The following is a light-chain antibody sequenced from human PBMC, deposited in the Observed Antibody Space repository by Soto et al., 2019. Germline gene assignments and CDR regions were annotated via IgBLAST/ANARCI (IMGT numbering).Light chain of an antibody. CDR3: MQALQTWT. V-gene: IGKV2-28*01. J-gene: IGKJ1*01. Sequence: DIVMTQSPLSLPVTPGEPASISCRSSQSLLHSNGYNYLDWYLQKPGQSPQLLIYLGSNRASGVPDRFSGSGSGTDFTLKISRVEAEDVAVYYCMQALQTWTFGQGTK. CDR1: QSLLHSNGYNY. CDR2: LGS.